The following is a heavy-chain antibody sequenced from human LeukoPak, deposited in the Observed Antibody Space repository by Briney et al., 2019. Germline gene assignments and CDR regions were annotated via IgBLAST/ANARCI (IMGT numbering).Heavy chain of an antibody. CDR2: IYYRGSKT. J-gene: IGHJ4*02. V-gene: IGHV4-39*02. Sequence: SDTLSLTCTVSGPSISISSYCWGWVRQPPGNGPEWIASIYYRGSKTFYNPSLKTPLTTTRDTPNNHCSLNLKSVTAAHTAVFYCVAYDSGNYRAYFDSWGQGIMVTVSS. D-gene: IGHD3-10*01. CDR1: GPSISISSYC. CDR3: VAYDSGNYRAYFDS.